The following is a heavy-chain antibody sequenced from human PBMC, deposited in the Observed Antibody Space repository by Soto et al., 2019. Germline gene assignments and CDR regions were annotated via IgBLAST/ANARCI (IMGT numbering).Heavy chain of an antibody. CDR3: ARESGRSWYGPNWFDP. D-gene: IGHD6-13*01. Sequence: LRLSCSASGFTFSSYWMSWVRQAQGKGLEWVANIKQDGSEKYYVDSVKGRFTISRDNAKNSLYLQINSLRAEDTAVYYCARESGRSWYGPNWFDPWGQGTLVTVSS. V-gene: IGHV3-7*01. CDR2: IKQDGSEK. CDR1: GFTFSSYW. J-gene: IGHJ5*02.